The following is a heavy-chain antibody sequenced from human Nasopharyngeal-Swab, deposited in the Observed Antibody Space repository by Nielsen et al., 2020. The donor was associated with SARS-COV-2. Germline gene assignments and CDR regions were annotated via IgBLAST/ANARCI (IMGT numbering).Heavy chain of an antibody. D-gene: IGHD2-21*01. V-gene: IGHV3-23*01. CDR3: TKVRLDLCWGPIDS. CDR1: GFTFSTYA. Sequence: AGSLTLSCAASGFTFSTYAMSWVRQAPGKGPEWLSVISGSGESTYYAASVKGRFNIVRDNSKNTQYLQMNSLGVEDTAVYYCTKVRLDLCWGPIDSWGQGTLVTVSS. J-gene: IGHJ4*02. CDR2: ISGSGEST.